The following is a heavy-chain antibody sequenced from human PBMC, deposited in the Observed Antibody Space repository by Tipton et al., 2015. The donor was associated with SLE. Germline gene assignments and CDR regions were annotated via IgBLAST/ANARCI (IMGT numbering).Heavy chain of an antibody. J-gene: IGHJ4*02. CDR3: ASELIQDYFDY. CDR1: GFTVSSND. Sequence: SLRLSCAASGFTVSSNDMTWVRQAPGKGLEWVANINQDGSREYYVDSVKGRFTISRDNAKNSLYLQMNSLRAEDTAVYYCASELIQDYFDYWGQGTLVTVSS. V-gene: IGHV3-7*01. CDR2: INQDGSRE.